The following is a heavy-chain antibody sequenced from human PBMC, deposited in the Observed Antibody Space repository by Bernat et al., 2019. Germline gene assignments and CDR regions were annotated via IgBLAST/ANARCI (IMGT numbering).Heavy chain of an antibody. CDR3: ARHALSRGYSSSWYSNWFDP. V-gene: IGHV4-59*08. CDR1: GGSISSYY. J-gene: IGHJ5*02. Sequence: QVQLQESGPGLVKPSETLSLTCTVSGGSISSYYWSWIRQPPGKGLEWIGYIYYSGSTNYNPSLKSRVTISVDTSKNQFSLKVSSVTAADTAVYYCARHALSRGYSSSWYSNWFDPWGQGTLVTVSS. D-gene: IGHD6-13*01. CDR2: IYYSGST.